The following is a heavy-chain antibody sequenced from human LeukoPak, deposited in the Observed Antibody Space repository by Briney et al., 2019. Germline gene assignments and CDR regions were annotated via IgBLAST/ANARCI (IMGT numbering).Heavy chain of an antibody. D-gene: IGHD4-17*01. Sequence: GGSLRLSCAASGFTFSSYAMSWVRQAPGKGLEWVSSISISGDRIFYVDSVEGRFTISRDNFKNTLFLQMSSLRAEDTAVYYCAKARYGDNISDGFDTWGQGTMVTVSS. CDR1: GFTFSSYA. J-gene: IGHJ3*02. CDR3: AKARYGDNISDGFDT. V-gene: IGHV3-23*01. CDR2: ISISGDRI.